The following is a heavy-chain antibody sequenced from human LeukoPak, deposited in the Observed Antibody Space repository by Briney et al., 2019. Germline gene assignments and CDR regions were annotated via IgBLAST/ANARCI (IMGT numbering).Heavy chain of an antibody. V-gene: IGHV3-21*01. J-gene: IGHJ4*02. CDR1: GSTFSSYS. CDR3: ARDRRYDFWSGTLGKFGY. Sequence: GGSLRLSCAASGSTFSSYSMNWVRQAPGKGLEWVSSISSSSSYIYYADSVKGRFTLSRNNAKNSLYLQMNSLRAEDTAVYYCARDRRYDFWSGTLGKFGYWGQGTLVTVSS. D-gene: IGHD3-3*01. CDR2: ISSSSSYI.